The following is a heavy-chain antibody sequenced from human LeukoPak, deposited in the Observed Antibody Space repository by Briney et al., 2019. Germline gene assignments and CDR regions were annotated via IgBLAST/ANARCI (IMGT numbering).Heavy chain of an antibody. J-gene: IGHJ4*02. CDR1: GFTFSSYA. CDR2: ISGSGGST. V-gene: IGHV3-23*01. CDR3: AKDRVSYYDFWSGYPVLQY. Sequence: GGSLRLSCAASGFTFSSYAMSWVRQAPGKGLGWVSAISGSGGSTYYADSVKGRFTISRDNSKNTLYLQMNSLRAEDTAVYYCAKDRVSYYDFWSGYPVLQYWGQGTLVTVSS. D-gene: IGHD3-3*01.